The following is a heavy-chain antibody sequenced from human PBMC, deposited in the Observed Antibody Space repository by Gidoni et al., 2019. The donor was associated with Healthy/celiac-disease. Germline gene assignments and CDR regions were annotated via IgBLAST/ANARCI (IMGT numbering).Heavy chain of an antibody. CDR1: GYSISSGYY. J-gene: IGHJ4*02. Sequence: QVQLQESGPGLVKPSETLSLTCAVSGYSISSGYYWGWIRQPPGKGLEWIGSIYHSGSTYYNPSLKSRVTISGDTSKNQFSLKLSSVTAADTAVYYCARDGGYYYGSVQDYWGQGTLVTVSS. CDR2: IYHSGST. D-gene: IGHD3-10*01. V-gene: IGHV4-38-2*02. CDR3: ARDGGYYYGSVQDY.